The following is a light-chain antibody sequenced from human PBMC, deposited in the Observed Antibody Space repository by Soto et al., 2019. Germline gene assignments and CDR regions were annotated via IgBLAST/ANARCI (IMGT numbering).Light chain of an antibody. CDR3: AAWDDSLNGRV. V-gene: IGLV1-44*01. J-gene: IGLJ2*01. Sequence: QSVLTQPPSASGTPGQRVTISCSGSSSNIGSNTVNWYQQLPGTGPKFLIYSNNQRPSGVPDRFSGSKSGTSASLAISGLQSEDEADYYCAAWDDSLNGRVFGGGTKVTVL. CDR2: SNN. CDR1: SSNIGSNT.